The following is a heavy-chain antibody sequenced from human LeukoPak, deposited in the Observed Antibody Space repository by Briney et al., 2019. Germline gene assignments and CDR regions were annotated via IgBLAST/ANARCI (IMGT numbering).Heavy chain of an antibody. V-gene: IGHV4-34*01. CDR2: INQSGRT. CDR1: GGSFSGYY. CDR3: ARAVGSGSFQTYYYYMDV. J-gene: IGHJ6*03. Sequence: SETLSLTCAVYGGSFSGYYWSWIRQPPGKGLEWIGEINQSGRTNYNPSLKSRVTMSLDTSKNQFSLKLSSVTAADTAVYYCARAVGSGSFQTYYYYMDVWGKGTTVTISS. D-gene: IGHD3-10*01.